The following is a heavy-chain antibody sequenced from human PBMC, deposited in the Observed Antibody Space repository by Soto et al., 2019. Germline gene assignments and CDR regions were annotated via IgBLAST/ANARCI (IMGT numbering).Heavy chain of an antibody. CDR3: ARVGYDILTGDYYYMDV. Sequence: QVQLQESGPGLVKPSETLSLTCTVSGGSISSYYWSWIRQPPGKGLEWIGYIYYSGSTNYNPSLKSRVTISVDTSKNQFSLKLSSVTAADTAVYYCARVGYDILTGDYYYMDVWGKGTTVTVSS. CDR2: IYYSGST. CDR1: GGSISSYY. D-gene: IGHD3-9*01. J-gene: IGHJ6*03. V-gene: IGHV4-59*01.